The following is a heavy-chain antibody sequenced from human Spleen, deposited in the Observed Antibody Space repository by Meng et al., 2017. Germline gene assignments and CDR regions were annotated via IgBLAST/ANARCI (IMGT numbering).Heavy chain of an antibody. D-gene: IGHD3-10*01. V-gene: IGHV1-69*06. CDR1: GDTFSSYT. CDR2: IIPIIGTA. J-gene: IGHJ6*02. Sequence: SVKVSCKASGDTFSSYTISWVRQAPGQGLEWMGGIIPIIGTANYAQKFQGRVTITADKSTSTAYMELSSLRSEDTAVYYCARVRASITMVRGVETKYYYYYGMDVWGQGTTVTVSS. CDR3: ARVRASITMVRGVETKYYYYYGMDV.